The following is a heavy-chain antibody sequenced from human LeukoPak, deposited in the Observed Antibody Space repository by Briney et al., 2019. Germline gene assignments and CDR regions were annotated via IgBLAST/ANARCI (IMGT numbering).Heavy chain of an antibody. Sequence: GASVKVSCKASGYTFTGYYMHWVRQAPGQGLEWMGWINPNSGGTNYAQKFQGRVTMTRDTSISTAYMELSRLRSDDTAVYYCAREYSSSLILGVNWFDPWGQGTLVTVSS. J-gene: IGHJ5*02. CDR2: INPNSGGT. V-gene: IGHV1-2*02. CDR3: AREYSSSLILGVNWFDP. CDR1: GYTFTGYY. D-gene: IGHD6-13*01.